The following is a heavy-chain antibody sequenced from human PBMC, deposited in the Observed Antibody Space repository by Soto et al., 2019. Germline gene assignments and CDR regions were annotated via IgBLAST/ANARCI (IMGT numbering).Heavy chain of an antibody. V-gene: IGHV3-11*01. CDR1: GYTFSDYY. D-gene: IGHD3-3*01. CDR3: ASHYDMWSGYLSPVDS. CDR2: IDTSGTKI. Sequence: PGGSLRLSCAASGYTFSDYYMSWIRQAPGKGLEWISYIDTSGTKIYYADSVKGRFTITRDNAKNSLYLEMNSLRDEDTAVYYCASHYDMWSGYLSPVDSWGQGTLVTVS. J-gene: IGHJ4*02.